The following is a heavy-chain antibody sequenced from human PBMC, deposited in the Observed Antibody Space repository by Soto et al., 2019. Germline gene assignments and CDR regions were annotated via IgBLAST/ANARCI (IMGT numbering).Heavy chain of an antibody. J-gene: IGHJ4*02. Sequence: QFQLVQSGAEVKKPGSSVKVSCKASGGTFITYAFSWVRQAPGQGLEWMGEIIPIFGTTRYTQNFQGRVTTTADKSTRTVYMDLNSLRSDDTAVYYSATGADCGPPGLFDYWGQGTPVTVSS. CDR2: IIPIFGTT. CDR1: GGTFITYA. D-gene: IGHD2-21*02. V-gene: IGHV1-69*14. CDR3: ATGADCGPPGLFDY.